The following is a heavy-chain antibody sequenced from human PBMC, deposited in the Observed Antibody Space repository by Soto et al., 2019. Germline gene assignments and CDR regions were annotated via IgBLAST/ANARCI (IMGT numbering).Heavy chain of an antibody. CDR1: GYTFTSYG. J-gene: IGHJ6*02. V-gene: IGHV1-18*01. CDR3: ARDLHSQLEPRYSSSGAYYGMDV. D-gene: IGHD6-13*01. CDR2: ISAYNGNT. Sequence: QVQLVQSGAEVKKPGASVKVSCKASGYTFTSYGISWVRQAPGQGLEWMGWISAYNGNTNFAQKLQGRVTMTTDTSTSTAYMELRSLRSDDTAVYYCARDLHSQLEPRYSSSGAYYGMDVWGQGTTVTVSS.